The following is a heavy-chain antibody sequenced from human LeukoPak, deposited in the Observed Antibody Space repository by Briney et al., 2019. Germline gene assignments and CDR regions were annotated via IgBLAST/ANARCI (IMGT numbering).Heavy chain of an antibody. D-gene: IGHD6-13*01. J-gene: IGHJ4*02. CDR1: GFTVSSNY. CDR2: IYSGGST. CDR3: ARGENWQQLVHF. Sequence: GGSLRLSCAASGFTVSSNYMSWVRQAPGKGLEWVSVIYSGGSTYYADSVKGRFTISRDNSKNTLYLQMNSLRAEDTAVYYCARGENWQQLVHFWGQGTLVTVSS. V-gene: IGHV3-66*01.